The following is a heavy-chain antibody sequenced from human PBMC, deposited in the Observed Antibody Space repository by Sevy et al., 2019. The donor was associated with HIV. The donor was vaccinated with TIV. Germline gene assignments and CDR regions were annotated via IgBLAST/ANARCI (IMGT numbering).Heavy chain of an antibody. CDR3: AKQGATILPWFDS. CDR2: ITSSGATT. CDR1: GFSFNNYA. J-gene: IGHJ5*01. V-gene: IGHV3-23*01. Sequence: GGSLRLSCAASGFSFNNYAMSWVRQAPGKGLEWVSTITSSGATTDFADPVKGRFTISRDNSKNTLYLQMNSLRAEDTAVYFCAKQGATILPWFDSWGQGTLVTVSS. D-gene: IGHD1-26*01.